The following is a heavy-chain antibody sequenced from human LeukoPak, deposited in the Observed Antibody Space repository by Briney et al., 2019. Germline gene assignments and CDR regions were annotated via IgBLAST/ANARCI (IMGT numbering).Heavy chain of an antibody. CDR3: VRPRGYCSGGSCYVEYYFDY. Sequence: GESLQISCKGPGYSFTNYWIGWVRPMPGKGLEWMGIVYPADSDTRYSPSFQGQVTISADKSISTAYLQWSSLKASDTAMYYCVRPRGYCSGGSCYVEYYFDYWGQGTLVTVSS. CDR2: VYPADSDT. CDR1: GYSFTNYW. V-gene: IGHV5-51*01. J-gene: IGHJ4*02. D-gene: IGHD2-15*01.